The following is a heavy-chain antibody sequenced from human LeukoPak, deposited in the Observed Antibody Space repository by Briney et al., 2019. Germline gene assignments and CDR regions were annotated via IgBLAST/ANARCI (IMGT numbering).Heavy chain of an antibody. Sequence: SETLSLTCSVSGGSISNNIYYWGWIRQPTGKGLEWIGNIYYSGSTYYNPSLKSRVTISVDTSKNQFSLKLSSVTAADTAVYYCARRVPHYYGRIYNWFDPWGQGTLVTVSS. D-gene: IGHD3-10*01. CDR2: IYYSGST. CDR1: GGSISNNIYY. CDR3: ARRVPHYYGRIYNWFDP. J-gene: IGHJ5*02. V-gene: IGHV4-39*07.